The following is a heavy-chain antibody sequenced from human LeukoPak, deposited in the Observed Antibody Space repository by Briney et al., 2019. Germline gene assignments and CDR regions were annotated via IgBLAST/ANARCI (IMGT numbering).Heavy chain of an antibody. CDR3: ARDRESQGYYYDSSGIDGGDAFDI. CDR2: ISSSSSYI. J-gene: IGHJ3*02. V-gene: IGHV3-21*01. Sequence: GGSLRLSCAASGFTFSSYSMNWVRQAPGKGLEWVSSISSSSSYIYYADSVKGRFTISRDNAKNSMYLQVNSLRAEDTAVYYCARDRESQGYYYDSSGIDGGDAFDIWGQGTMVTVSS. CDR1: GFTFSSYS. D-gene: IGHD3-22*01.